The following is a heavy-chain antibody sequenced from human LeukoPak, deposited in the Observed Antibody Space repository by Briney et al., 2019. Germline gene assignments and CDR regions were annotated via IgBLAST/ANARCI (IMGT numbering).Heavy chain of an antibody. CDR3: ARYFRGYSNTWPGP. CDR2: ISRMANT. D-gene: IGHD5-12*01. V-gene: IGHV4-4*02. Sequence: SETLSLTCAVSGGSINNSNTWSWLRQPPGMGLGCGGNISRMANTYYSPSRKRRFTMSIDTSKNQSSMKLRSVTAGETAVYYCARYFRGYSNTWPGPWGQGTLVTVSS. J-gene: IGHJ5*02. CDR1: GGSINNSNT.